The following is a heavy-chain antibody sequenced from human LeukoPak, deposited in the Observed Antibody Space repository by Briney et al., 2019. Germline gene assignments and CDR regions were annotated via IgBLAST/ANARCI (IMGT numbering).Heavy chain of an antibody. CDR3: ARDEFGSGYYYGMDV. CDR2: ISAYNGNT. Sequence: VASVKVSCKASGYTFTSYGISWVRQAPGQGLEWMGWISAYNGNTNYAQKLQGRVTMTTDTSTSTAYTELRSLRSDDTAVYYCARDEFGSGYYYGMDVWGQGTTVTVSS. CDR1: GYTFTSYG. J-gene: IGHJ6*02. D-gene: IGHD3-10*01. V-gene: IGHV1-18*01.